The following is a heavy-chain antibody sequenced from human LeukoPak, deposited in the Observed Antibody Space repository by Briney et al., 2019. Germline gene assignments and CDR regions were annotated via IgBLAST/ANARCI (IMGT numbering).Heavy chain of an antibody. D-gene: IGHD5-24*01. CDR1: GGSISDGDHY. V-gene: IGHV4-30-2*01. Sequence: SQTLSLTCTVSGGSISDGDHYWSWIRQPPGKGLEWIGYRFHSGNAYYNPSLESRVTISIDRSKNQFSLKLNSVTAADTAVYYCARNRDGYNSFDYWGQGTLVTVSS. CDR3: ARNRDGYNSFDY. CDR2: RFHSGNA. J-gene: IGHJ4*02.